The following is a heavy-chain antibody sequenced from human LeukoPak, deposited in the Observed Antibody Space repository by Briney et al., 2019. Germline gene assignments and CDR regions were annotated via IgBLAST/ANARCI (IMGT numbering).Heavy chain of an antibody. J-gene: IGHJ4*02. CDR3: ARETRDSNWNSVAYLDH. CDR2: FIPILNTT. D-gene: IGHD1-7*01. CDR1: GGTFSGNS. Sequence: ASVKVSCKASGGTFSGNSITCVRQAPGQGLEWMGRFIPILNTTNYAQDFQGRVTLTADKSTSTAYMELMSLGSEDTAVYYCARETRDSNWNSVAYLDHWGQGTLVTVSS. V-gene: IGHV1-69*08.